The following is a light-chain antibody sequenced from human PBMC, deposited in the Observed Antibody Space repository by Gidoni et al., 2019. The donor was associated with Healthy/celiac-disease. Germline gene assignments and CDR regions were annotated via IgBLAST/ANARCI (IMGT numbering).Light chain of an antibody. CDR2: AAS. CDR1: HSISSY. Sequence: DIQMTQSPSSLSASVGDRVTITCRASHSISSYLNWYQQKPGKAPKLLIYAASSLQSGVASRFSGSGSGTDFTLTISSLQPEDVATYYCQQSYSTPVYSFGQGTKLEIK. J-gene: IGKJ2*03. CDR3: QQSYSTPVYS. V-gene: IGKV1-39*01.